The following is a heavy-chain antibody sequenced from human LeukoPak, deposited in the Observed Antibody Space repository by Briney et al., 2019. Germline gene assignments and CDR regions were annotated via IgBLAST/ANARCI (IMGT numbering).Heavy chain of an antibody. J-gene: IGHJ4*02. V-gene: IGHV1-69*06. CDR3: ARGPSSSWHLYYFDY. CDR1: GGTFSSYA. D-gene: IGHD6-13*01. Sequence: ASVKVSCKASGGTFSSYAISWVRQAPGQGLEWMGGIIPIFGTANYAQKFQGRVTITADKSTSTAYMELSSLRSEDTAVYYCARGPSSSWHLYYFDYWGQGTLVTVSS. CDR2: IIPIFGTA.